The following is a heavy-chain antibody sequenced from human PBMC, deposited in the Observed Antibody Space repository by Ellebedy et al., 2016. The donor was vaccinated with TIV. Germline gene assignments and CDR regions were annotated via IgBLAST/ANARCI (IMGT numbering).Heavy chain of an antibody. CDR3: AREDIVVVPAAINYYYYMDV. J-gene: IGHJ6*03. CDR2: IYTSGST. V-gene: IGHV4-4*07. D-gene: IGHD2-2*01. Sequence: SETLSLXXTVSGGSISSYYWSWIRQPAGKGLEWIGRIYTSGSTNYNPSLKSRVTMSVDTSKNQFSLKLSSVTAADTAVYYCAREDIVVVPAAINYYYYMDVWGKGTTVTVSS. CDR1: GGSISSYY.